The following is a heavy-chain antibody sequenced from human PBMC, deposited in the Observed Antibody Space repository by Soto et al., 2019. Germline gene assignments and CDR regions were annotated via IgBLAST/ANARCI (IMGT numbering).Heavy chain of an antibody. J-gene: IGHJ6*02. D-gene: IGHD4-17*01. CDR1: EFSFSSYA. Sequence: EVQLLDSGGGLVQPGGSLRLSCAASEFSFSSYAMSWVRQAPGKGLEWVSAFSGSGGRAYYAESVKGRFTISRDNSRNTLHLQMNSLRAEDTAVHYCAKDQSTVYYYGMDVWGQGTTVTVSS. V-gene: IGHV3-23*01. CDR3: AKDQSTVYYYGMDV. CDR2: FSGSGGRA.